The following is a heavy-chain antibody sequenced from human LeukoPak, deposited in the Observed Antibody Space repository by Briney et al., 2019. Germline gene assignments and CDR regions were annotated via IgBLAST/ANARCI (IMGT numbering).Heavy chain of an antibody. D-gene: IGHD3-3*01. Sequence: SETLSLTCTVSGGSISSYYWSWIRQHPGKGLEWIGYIYYSGSTYYNPSLKSRVTISVDTSKNQFSLKLSSVTAADTAVYYCARNPDDFWSGYSGIDYYGMDVWGQGTTVTVSS. CDR1: GGSISSYY. V-gene: IGHV4-59*06. J-gene: IGHJ6*02. CDR2: IYYSGST. CDR3: ARNPDDFWSGYSGIDYYGMDV.